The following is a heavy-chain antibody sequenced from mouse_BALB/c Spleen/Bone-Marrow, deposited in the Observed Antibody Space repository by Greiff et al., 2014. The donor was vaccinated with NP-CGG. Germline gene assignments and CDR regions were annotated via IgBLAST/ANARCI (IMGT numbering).Heavy chain of an antibody. D-gene: IGHD1-1*01. CDR2: IYPGDGDT. Sequence: QVHVKQSGAELVRPGSSVKISCKASGYAFSSYWMIWVKQRPGQGLEWIGQIYPGDGDTNYNGKFRGKATLTVDKSSSTAYMQLSSLTSEDSAVYFCARSGYGSNYDYWGQGTTLTVSS. J-gene: IGHJ2*01. CDR3: ARSGYGSNYDY. V-gene: IGHV1-80*01. CDR1: GYAFSSYW.